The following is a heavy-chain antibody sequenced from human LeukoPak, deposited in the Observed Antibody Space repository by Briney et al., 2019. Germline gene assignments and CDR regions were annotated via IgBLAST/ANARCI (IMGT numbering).Heavy chain of an antibody. D-gene: IGHD4-17*01. CDR2: ITGDGSST. Sequence: PGGSLRLSCAASGFTFSGYWMHWVRQPPGKGLVWVSRITGDGSSTTYADSVKGRFTISRDNAKNTLYLQMISLRAEGTAVYYCARDTGWYFDLWGRGTLVTVSS. CDR1: GFTFSGYW. J-gene: IGHJ2*01. V-gene: IGHV3-74*01. CDR3: ARDTGWYFDL.